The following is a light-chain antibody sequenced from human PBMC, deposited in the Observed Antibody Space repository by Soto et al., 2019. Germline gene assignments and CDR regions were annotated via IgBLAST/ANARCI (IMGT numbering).Light chain of an antibody. Sequence: EIVLTQSPATLSLSPGERATLSCRASQSVSSYLAWYQQKPGQAPRLLIFGASTRATGIPTRFSGGGSGTDFTLTISSLQSEDFGLYFCQQYDKWPLTFGGGTKVDI. CDR3: QQYDKWPLT. CDR2: GAS. CDR1: QSVSSY. V-gene: IGKV3D-15*01. J-gene: IGKJ4*01.